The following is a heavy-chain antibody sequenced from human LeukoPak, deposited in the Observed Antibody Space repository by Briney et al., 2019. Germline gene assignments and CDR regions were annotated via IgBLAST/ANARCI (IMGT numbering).Heavy chain of an antibody. CDR1: GYTLTAHY. Sequence: GASVKVSCKASGYTLTAHYIHWVRQAPGQGLEWMGRINTNSSGTKYAQRSQGRVNMPRDTSISTAYMDLSRLGSDDTAVYNCATDIEDYDSTFANWGQGTLVTVSS. CDR2: INTNSSGT. CDR3: ATDIEDYDSTFAN. V-gene: IGHV1-2*06. J-gene: IGHJ4*02. D-gene: IGHD3-22*01.